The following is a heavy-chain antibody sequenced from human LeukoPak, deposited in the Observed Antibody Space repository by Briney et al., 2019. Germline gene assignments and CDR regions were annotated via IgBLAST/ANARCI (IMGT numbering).Heavy chain of an antibody. CDR2: NSNSGGDT. CDR1: GFPFRTYA. J-gene: IGHJ4*02. V-gene: IGHV3-23*01. CDR3: VKSRGSGSYSFDC. Sequence: GGAPVPSFASSGFPFRTYAMRLGPPAPGKGLEWVSTNSNSGGDTYYADSVKGRFTISRDNSKNTLHVQMNSLRAEDTAIYYCVKSRGSGSYSFDCWGQGPLVSVSS. D-gene: IGHD3-10*01.